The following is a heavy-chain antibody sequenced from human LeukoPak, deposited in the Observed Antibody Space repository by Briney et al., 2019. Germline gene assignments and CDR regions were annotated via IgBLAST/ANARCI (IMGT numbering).Heavy chain of an antibody. J-gene: IGHJ4*02. CDR2: ISGSGAST. CDR1: GFTFSSYA. Sequence: GGSLRPSCAASGFTFSSYAMGWVRQAPGRGLEWVSAISGSGASTYYADSVKGRFTISRDNSKNTLYLQMNSLRAEDTAVYYCARDRDYGDYYLRAWDYWGQGTLVTVSS. D-gene: IGHD4-17*01. CDR3: ARDRDYGDYYLRAWDY. V-gene: IGHV3-23*01.